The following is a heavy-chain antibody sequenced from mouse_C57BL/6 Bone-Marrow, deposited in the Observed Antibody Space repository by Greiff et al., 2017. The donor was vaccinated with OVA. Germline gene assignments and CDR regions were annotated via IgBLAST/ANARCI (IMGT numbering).Heavy chain of an antibody. Sequence: EVKLMESGGGLVQSGRSLRLSCATSGFTFSDFYMEWVRQAPGKGLEWIAASRNKANDYTTEYSASVKGRFIVSRDTSQSILYLQMNALRAEDTAIDYCARDSPGFGFDYWGQGTTLTVSS. J-gene: IGHJ2*01. D-gene: IGHD4-1*01. CDR2: SRNKANDYTT. CDR3: ARDSPGFGFDY. V-gene: IGHV7-1*01. CDR1: GFTFSDFY.